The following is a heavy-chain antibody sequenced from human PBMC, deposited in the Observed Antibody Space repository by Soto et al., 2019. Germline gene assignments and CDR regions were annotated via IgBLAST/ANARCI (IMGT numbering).Heavy chain of an antibody. D-gene: IGHD3-22*01. CDR1: GGSISSSSYY. Sequence: SHTLSLTCTVSGGSISSSSYYWGWIRQPPGKGLEWVGSIYYRGNTYYNPSLKSRVTISVDTSKNQFSLKLSSVTAADTAVYYCARSYYDSTGFAVDPWGQGTLVTVSS. CDR2: IYYRGNT. J-gene: IGHJ5*02. V-gene: IGHV4-39*01. CDR3: ARSYYDSTGFAVDP.